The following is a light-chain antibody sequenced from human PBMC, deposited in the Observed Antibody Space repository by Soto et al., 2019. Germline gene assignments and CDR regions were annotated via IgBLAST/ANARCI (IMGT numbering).Light chain of an antibody. CDR1: PNINSNL. CDR3: QQYGGSPWT. Sequence: EVVLTQSPGTLSLSPGEKTTLSFRASPNINSNLLTWYQQEPGPAPSLPMYGATNRATGIPDRLSGRGSGTDFTRTISRLEPEDFAVYYCQQYGGSPWTFGQGTKVEI. J-gene: IGKJ1*01. V-gene: IGKV3-20*01. CDR2: GAT.